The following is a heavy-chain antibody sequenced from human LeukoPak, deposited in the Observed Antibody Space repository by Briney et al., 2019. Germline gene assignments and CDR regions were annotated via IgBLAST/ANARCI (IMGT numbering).Heavy chain of an antibody. V-gene: IGHV3-9*01. CDR1: GFTFDDYA. CDR2: ISWNSGSI. J-gene: IGHJ3*02. D-gene: IGHD6-13*01. CDR3: AKDPRTGYSSSWGAFDI. Sequence: GRSLRLSCAASGFTFDDYAMHWVRQAPGKGLEWVSGISWNSGSIGYADSVKGRFTISRDNAKNSLYLQMNSLRAEDTALYYCAKDPRTGYSSSWGAFDIWGQGKMVTVSS.